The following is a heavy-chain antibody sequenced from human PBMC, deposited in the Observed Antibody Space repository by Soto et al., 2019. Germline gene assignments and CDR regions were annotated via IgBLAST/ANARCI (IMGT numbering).Heavy chain of an antibody. V-gene: IGHV1-2*02. CDR2: SNPNDGGT. D-gene: IGHD6-6*01. CDR3: SSEGIAARTPTD. CDR1: GYTVTGYY. J-gene: IGHJ4*02. Sequence: QVQVVQSGAEVKKPGASVKLSCKASGYTVTGYYLHWVRQAPGQGLEWLGWSNPNDGGTNYAQDFQGRITMTRDASINTAYLEVTRLRSEDTAVYYCSSEGIAARTPTDWGQGTLVTVSS.